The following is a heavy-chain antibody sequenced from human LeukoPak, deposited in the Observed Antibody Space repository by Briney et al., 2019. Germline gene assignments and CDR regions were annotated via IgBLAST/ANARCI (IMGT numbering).Heavy chain of an antibody. Sequence: GGSLRLSCAASGFTFTTYWMTWVRQAPGKGLEWVGFIRSKAYGGTTEYAASVKGRFTISRDDSKSIAYLQMNSLKTEDTAVYYCTRAFGDYYDSSGYYDYWGQGTLVTVSS. V-gene: IGHV3-49*04. CDR1: GFTFTTYW. CDR2: IRSKAYGGTT. J-gene: IGHJ4*02. D-gene: IGHD3-22*01. CDR3: TRAFGDYYDSSGYYDY.